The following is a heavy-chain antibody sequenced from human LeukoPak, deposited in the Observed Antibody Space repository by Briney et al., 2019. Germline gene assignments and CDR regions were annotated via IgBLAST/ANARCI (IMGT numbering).Heavy chain of an antibody. J-gene: IGHJ6*03. D-gene: IGHD2-2*01. CDR2: IYPGDSDT. V-gene: IGHV5-51*01. CDR1: GYSFTSYW. Sequence: GESLKTSCKGSGYSFTSYWIGWVRQMPGKGLEWMGIIYPGDSDTRYSPSFQGQVTISADKSISTAYLQWSSLKASDTAMYYCARQSYCSSTSCPPRRYYYMDVWGKGTTVTVSS. CDR3: ARQSYCSSTSCPPRRYYYMDV.